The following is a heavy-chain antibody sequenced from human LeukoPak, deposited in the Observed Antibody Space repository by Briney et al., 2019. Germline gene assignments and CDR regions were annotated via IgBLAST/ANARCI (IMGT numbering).Heavy chain of an antibody. CDR3: ASREDYYDTGYYFDY. J-gene: IGHJ4*02. Sequence: PSETLSLTCTVSGGSISSSSYYWGWLRQPPGKGLEWIGSIYYSGSTYYNPSLKSRVTISVDTSKNQFSLKLSSVTAADTAVYYCASREDYYDTGYYFDYWGQGTLVTVSS. CDR2: IYYSGST. D-gene: IGHD3-22*01. CDR1: GGSISSSSYY. V-gene: IGHV4-39*01.